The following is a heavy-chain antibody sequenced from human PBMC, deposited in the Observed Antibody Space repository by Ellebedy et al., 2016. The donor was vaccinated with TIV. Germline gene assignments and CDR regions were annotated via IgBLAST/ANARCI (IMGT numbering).Heavy chain of an antibody. V-gene: IGHV4-34*01. J-gene: IGHJ6*02. CDR1: GGSFSGYY. D-gene: IGHD3-10*01. CDR3: ARASPPLRKSKGSYSPLFMSGYYGMDV. Sequence: SETLSLXXAVYGGSFSGYYWSWIRQPPGKGLEWMGEINHSGSTNYNPSLKSRVTISVDTSKNQFSLKLSSVTAADTAVYYCARASPPLRKSKGSYSPLFMSGYYGMDVWGQGTTVTVSS. CDR2: INHSGST.